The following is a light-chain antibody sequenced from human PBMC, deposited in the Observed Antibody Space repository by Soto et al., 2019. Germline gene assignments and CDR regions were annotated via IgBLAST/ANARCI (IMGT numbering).Light chain of an antibody. V-gene: IGKV3D-20*02. CDR1: QTISNNY. CDR3: QQHSNSPWT. CDR2: AVS. Sequence: EIVLTQSPGTLTLSPGESAALSCRASQTISNNYVVWYRQKPGQAPRLLIYAVSSRAAGIPERFSGSGSGTDFALTIARLEPEDSAVYYCQQHSNSPWTFGQGTRVEI. J-gene: IGKJ1*01.